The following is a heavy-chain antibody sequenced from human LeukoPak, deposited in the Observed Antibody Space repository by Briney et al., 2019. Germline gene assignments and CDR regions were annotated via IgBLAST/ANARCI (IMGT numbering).Heavy chain of an antibody. CDR1: GFTFSSYA. V-gene: IGHV3-64*01. CDR2: ISSNGGST. CDR3: ARDGYYDFWSGHNYNWFDP. Sequence: GGSLRLSCAASGFTFSSYAMSWVRQAPGKGLEYVSAISSNGGSTYYANSVKGRFTISRDNSKNTLYLQMGSLRAEDMAVYYCARDGYYDFWSGHNYNWFDPWGQGTLVTVSS. J-gene: IGHJ5*02. D-gene: IGHD3-3*01.